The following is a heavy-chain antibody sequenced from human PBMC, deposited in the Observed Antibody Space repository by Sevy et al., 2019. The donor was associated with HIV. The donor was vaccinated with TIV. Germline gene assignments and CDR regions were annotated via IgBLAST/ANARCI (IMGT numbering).Heavy chain of an antibody. J-gene: IGHJ4*02. CDR3: ARLYVWGSYRPNDY. CDR1: GYTFTSYA. Sequence: ASVKVSCKASGYTFTSYAMHWVRQAPGQRLEWMGWINAGNGNTKYSQKFQGRVTITRDTSASTSYMELSSLRSEDTAVYYCARLYVWGSYRPNDYWGQGTLVTVSS. V-gene: IGHV1-3*01. CDR2: INAGNGNT. D-gene: IGHD3-16*02.